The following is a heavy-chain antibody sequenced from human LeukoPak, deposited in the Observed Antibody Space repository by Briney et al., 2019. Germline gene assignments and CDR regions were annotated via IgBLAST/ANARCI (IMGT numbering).Heavy chain of an antibody. J-gene: IGHJ5*02. CDR2: ISYDGSNK. CDR3: ARAHSSSHNWFDP. Sequence: GGSLRLSCAASGFTFSSYAMHWVRQAPGKGLEWVAVISYDGSNKYYADSVKGRFAISRDNSKNTLYLQMNSLRAEDTAVYYCARAHSSSHNWFDPWGQGTLVTVSS. V-gene: IGHV3-30*01. D-gene: IGHD6-13*01. CDR1: GFTFSSYA.